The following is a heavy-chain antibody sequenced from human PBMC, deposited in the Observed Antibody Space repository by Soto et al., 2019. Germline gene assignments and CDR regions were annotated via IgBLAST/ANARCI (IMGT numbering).Heavy chain of an antibody. CDR1: GGSITNYA. J-gene: IGHJ6*02. V-gene: IGHV1-2*04. Sequence: AAVPVSCKASGGSITNYAVSWVRQAPGQGREWMGWINPNSGGTNYAQKFQGWVTMTRDTSISTAYMELSRLRSDDTAVYYCARGGPYSSSWYDYYYGMDVWGQGTTVTVS. D-gene: IGHD6-13*01. CDR3: ARGGPYSSSWYDYYYGMDV. CDR2: INPNSGGT.